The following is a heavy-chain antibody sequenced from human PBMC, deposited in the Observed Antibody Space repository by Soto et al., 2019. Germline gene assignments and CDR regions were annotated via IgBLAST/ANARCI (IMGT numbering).Heavy chain of an antibody. Sequence: QVQLQESGPGLVKPSQTLSLTCTVSGGSISSGGYYWSWIRQHPGKGLEWFGYIYYSGSTYYNPSINSRGTIAVDTSKNQFSLKLSSVTAADTAVYYCARDLLTMVRRVTYYYYGMDVWGQGTTVTVSS. V-gene: IGHV4-31*03. CDR3: ARDLLTMVRRVTYYYYGMDV. D-gene: IGHD3-10*01. CDR1: GGSISSGGYY. J-gene: IGHJ6*02. CDR2: IYYSGST.